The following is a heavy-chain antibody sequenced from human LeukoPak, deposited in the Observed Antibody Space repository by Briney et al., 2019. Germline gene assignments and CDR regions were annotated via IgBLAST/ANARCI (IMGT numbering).Heavy chain of an antibody. V-gene: IGHV3-23*01. CDR2: ISDSGVTA. J-gene: IGHJ3*02. CDR3: VKDPDPRYCSSTSCSPI. Sequence: GGSLRLSCATSGFTFSNYAMSWVRQAPGQGLDWVSGISDSGVTAYYADSVKGRFTISRDNSKNTLYLQMNSLRVEDTAVYYCVKDPDPRYCSSTSCSPIWGQGTMVTVSS. D-gene: IGHD2-2*01. CDR1: GFTFSNYA.